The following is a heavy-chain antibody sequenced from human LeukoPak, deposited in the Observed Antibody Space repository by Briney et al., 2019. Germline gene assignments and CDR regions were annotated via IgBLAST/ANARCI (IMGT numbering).Heavy chain of an antibody. Sequence: GGSLRLSCEASGFTFINYVMSWFRQVPGKGPEWVSSVSGSGGRGATYYRDSVKGRFTISRDNSKNTVFLQMNGLSADDTAVYYCAKDIAASGLPRIFDFWGQGILVTVSS. J-gene: IGHJ4*02. V-gene: IGHV3-23*01. CDR2: VSGSGGRGAT. CDR1: GFTFINYV. CDR3: AKDIAASGLPRIFDF. D-gene: IGHD6-13*01.